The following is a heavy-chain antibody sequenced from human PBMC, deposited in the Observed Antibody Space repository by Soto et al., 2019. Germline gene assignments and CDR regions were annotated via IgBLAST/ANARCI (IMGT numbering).Heavy chain of an antibody. J-gene: IGHJ6*02. CDR2: IRGSGGGT. CDR3: ARGDPQQLPSYYYYYYGMDV. CDR1: GFTFSSYA. D-gene: IGHD6-13*01. V-gene: IGHV3-23*01. Sequence: GGSLRLSCAASGFTFSSYAMSWVRQAPGKGLEWVSGIRGSGGGTYYADSVKGRFTISRDNSKNTLYLQLNSLRAEDTAVYYCARGDPQQLPSYYYYYYGMDVWGQGTTVTVSS.